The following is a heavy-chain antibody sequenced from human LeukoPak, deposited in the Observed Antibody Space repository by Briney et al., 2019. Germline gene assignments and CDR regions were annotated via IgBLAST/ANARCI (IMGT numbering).Heavy chain of an antibody. CDR3: AKSGTDSSGYYVHY. D-gene: IGHD3-22*01. Sequence: PGGSLRLSCAASGFTFSSYSMNWVRQAPGKGLEWVAFIRYDGSNKYYADSVKGRFTISRDNSKNTLYLQMNSLRAEDTAVYYCAKSGTDSSGYYVHYWGQGTLVTVSS. CDR2: IRYDGSNK. CDR1: GFTFSSYS. J-gene: IGHJ4*02. V-gene: IGHV3-30*02.